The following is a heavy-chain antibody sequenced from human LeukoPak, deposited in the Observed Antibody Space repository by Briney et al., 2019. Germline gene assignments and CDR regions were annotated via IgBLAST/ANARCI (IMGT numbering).Heavy chain of an antibody. Sequence: GESLKISCEASGYKVTTDYIGWVRQMPGKGLEWMGIIYPDDSETNYSPSFKGQVTMSVDKSITTAFLQWSSLKASDTAMYYCARQAYGSRFDAFDIWGQRTMVTVSS. J-gene: IGHJ3*02. CDR2: IYPDDSET. CDR1: GYKVTTDY. CDR3: ARQAYGSRFDAFDI. V-gene: IGHV5-51*01. D-gene: IGHD3-22*01.